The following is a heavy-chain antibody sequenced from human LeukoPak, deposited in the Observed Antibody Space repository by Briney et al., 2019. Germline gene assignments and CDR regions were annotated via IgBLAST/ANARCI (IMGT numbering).Heavy chain of an antibody. CDR1: GFTFSSYG. J-gene: IGHJ4*02. Sequence: GGSLRLSCAASGFTFSSYGMHWVRQAPGKGLEWVAVISYDGSNKYYADSVKGRFTISRDNSKTTLYLQMNSLRAEDTAVYYCAKDLEGYIVVVPAVAFDYWGQGTLVTVSS. D-gene: IGHD2-2*01. CDR3: AKDLEGYIVVVPAVAFDY. CDR2: ISYDGSNK. V-gene: IGHV3-30*18.